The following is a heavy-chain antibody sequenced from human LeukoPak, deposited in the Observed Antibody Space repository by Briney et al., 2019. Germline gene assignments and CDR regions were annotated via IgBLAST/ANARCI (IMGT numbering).Heavy chain of an antibody. CDR1: GFTFSSYA. CDR2: ISGSGGST. V-gene: IGHV3-23*01. D-gene: IGHD3-22*01. CDR3: ARHDISNYPGRLHGMVV. J-gene: IGHJ6*02. Sequence: PGGSLRLSCAAPGFTFSSYAMSWVRQAPGKGLEWVSAISGSGGSTYYADSVKGRFAISRDNSKNTLYLQMNSLRAEDTAVYYCARHDISNYPGRLHGMVVWGQGTTVTASS.